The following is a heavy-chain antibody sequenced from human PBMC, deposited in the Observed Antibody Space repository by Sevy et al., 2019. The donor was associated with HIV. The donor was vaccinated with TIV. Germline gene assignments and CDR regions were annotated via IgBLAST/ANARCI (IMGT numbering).Heavy chain of an antibody. Sequence: GGSLRLSCAASGFTCRSYGMHWVRQAPGKGLEWVAFIRYDGSTKYYADSVKGRFTISRDNSKNTLYLQMNSLRGDDTSLYYCAKGLGMVQGALLSDDIWGQGTMVTVSS. V-gene: IGHV3-30*02. J-gene: IGHJ3*02. CDR3: AKGLGMVQGALLSDDI. CDR1: GFTCRSYG. CDR2: IRYDGSTK. D-gene: IGHD3-10*01.